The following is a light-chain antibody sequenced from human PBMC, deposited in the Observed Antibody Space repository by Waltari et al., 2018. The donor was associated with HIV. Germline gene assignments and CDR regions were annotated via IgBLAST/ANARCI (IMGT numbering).Light chain of an antibody. CDR3: QQRNNWPPKYT. Sequence: EIVLTQSPATLSLSPGERATLSCRASQSVSSYLAWYQQKPGQAPRLLIFDASNRATGIPARFSGSGSGADFTLTISSLEPEDSAVYYCQQRNNWPPKYTFGQGTKLEIK. V-gene: IGKV3-11*01. CDR2: DAS. J-gene: IGKJ2*01. CDR1: QSVSSY.